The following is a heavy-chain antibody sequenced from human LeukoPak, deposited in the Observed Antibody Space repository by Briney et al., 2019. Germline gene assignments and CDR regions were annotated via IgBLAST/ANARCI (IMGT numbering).Heavy chain of an antibody. CDR2: IILIFGIA. J-gene: IGHJ4*02. V-gene: IGHV1-69*04. CDR3: ARSHPVLYSSSPLDY. Sequence: SVKVSCKASGGTFSSYAISWVRQAPGQGLEWMGRIILIFGIANYAQKFQGRVTITADKSTSTAYMELSSLRSEDTAVYYCARSHPVLYSSSPLDYWGQGTLVTVSS. CDR1: GGTFSSYA. D-gene: IGHD6-6*01.